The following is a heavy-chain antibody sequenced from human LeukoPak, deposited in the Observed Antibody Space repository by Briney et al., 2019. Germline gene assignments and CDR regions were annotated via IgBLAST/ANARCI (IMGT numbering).Heavy chain of an antibody. CDR3: ARDRGDYYFDY. CDR2: IGRNNGNT. D-gene: IGHD6-25*01. V-gene: IGHV1-18*01. CDR1: GYTFTNYG. J-gene: IGHJ4*02. Sequence: ASVKVSCKASGYTFTNYGITWVRQAPGQGLEWMGWIGRNNGNTKFAQKHQGRVTMTTDTSTTTAYMELRSLRSDDTAVYFCARDRGDYYFDYWGQGTLVSVSS.